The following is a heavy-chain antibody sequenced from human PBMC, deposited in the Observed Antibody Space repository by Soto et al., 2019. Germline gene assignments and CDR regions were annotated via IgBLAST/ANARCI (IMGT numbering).Heavy chain of an antibody. CDR2: IYYSGST. CDR1: GGSISSYY. V-gene: IGHV4-59*08. Sequence: PSETLSLTCTVSGGSISSYYWSWIRQPPGKGLEWIGYIYYSGSTNYNPSLKSRVTISVDTSKNQFSLKLSSVTAADTAVYYCARGAISFGEFVFDYWGQGTLVTVSS. J-gene: IGHJ4*02. CDR3: ARGAISFGEFVFDY. D-gene: IGHD3-10*01.